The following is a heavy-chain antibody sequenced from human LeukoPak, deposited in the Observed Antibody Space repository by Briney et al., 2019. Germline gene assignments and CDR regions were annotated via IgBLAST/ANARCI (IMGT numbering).Heavy chain of an antibody. V-gene: IGHV3-23*01. CDR1: GFHFSSYA. D-gene: IGHD1-1*01. J-gene: IGHJ5*02. Sequence: GESLRLSCSASGFHFSSYAMSWVRQAPGKGLEWVSAISGSGGNTYYADSVKGRFTISRDNSKNTLYLQMNSLRAEDTAVYYCAKARRTIVAPVDPWGEETLLTVSS. CDR2: ISGSGGNT. CDR3: AKARRTIVAPVDP.